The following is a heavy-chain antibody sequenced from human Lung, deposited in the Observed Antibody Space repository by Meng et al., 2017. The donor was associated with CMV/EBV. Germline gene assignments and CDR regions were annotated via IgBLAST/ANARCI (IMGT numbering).Heavy chain of an antibody. J-gene: IGHJ5*02. Sequence: KASGYTFASYGISWVRQAPGQGLEWMGWISAYNGNTNYAQKLQDRVTMTTDTSTSTAYMELRSLRSDDTAVYYCARVARGGYGNWFDPWGQGTLVTVSS. CDR2: ISAYNGNT. CDR1: GYTFASYG. CDR3: ARVARGGYGNWFDP. D-gene: IGHD2-15*01. V-gene: IGHV1-18*01.